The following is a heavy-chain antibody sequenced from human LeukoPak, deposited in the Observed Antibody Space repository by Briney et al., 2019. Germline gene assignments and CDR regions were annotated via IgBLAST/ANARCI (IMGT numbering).Heavy chain of an antibody. D-gene: IGHD3-22*01. J-gene: IGHJ3*02. Sequence: SVKVSCKASGGTFSSYEISWVRQAPGQGLEWMGGIIPMFGTAKYAQKFQGRVTITTDKSTSTAYMELSSLRSEDTAVYYCASLKNYYDSSGYLVTDAFDIWGQGTMVTVSS. CDR1: GGTFSSYE. CDR2: IIPMFGTA. CDR3: ASLKNYYDSSGYLVTDAFDI. V-gene: IGHV1-69*05.